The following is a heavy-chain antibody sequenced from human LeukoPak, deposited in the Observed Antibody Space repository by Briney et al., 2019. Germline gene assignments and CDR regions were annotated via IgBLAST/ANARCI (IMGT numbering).Heavy chain of an antibody. CDR1: GFTFSSYS. V-gene: IGHV3-21*01. Sequence: GGSLRLSCAASGFTFSSYSMNSVRQAPREGLEWVSSISSSSSYIYYADSVKGRFTISRDNAKNSLYLQMNSLRAEDTAVYYCARGVVVAATPFDYWGQGTLVTVSS. CDR3: ARGVVVAATPFDY. CDR2: ISSSSSYI. J-gene: IGHJ4*02. D-gene: IGHD2-15*01.